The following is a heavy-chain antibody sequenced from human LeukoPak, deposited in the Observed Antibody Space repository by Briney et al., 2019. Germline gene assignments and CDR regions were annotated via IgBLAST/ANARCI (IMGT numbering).Heavy chain of an antibody. CDR3: TTNGWYCLDH. CDR1: GGSISSDNW. V-gene: IGHV4-4*02. Sequence: SGTLSLTCAVSGGSISSDNWWSWVRQPPGKRLEWIGEIHHRGGTNYNPSLHSRVTISVDKSNNHFSLRLTSVTAADTAVYYCTTNGWYCLDHWGQGALVTVSS. CDR2: IHHRGGT. D-gene: IGHD6-19*01. J-gene: IGHJ1*01.